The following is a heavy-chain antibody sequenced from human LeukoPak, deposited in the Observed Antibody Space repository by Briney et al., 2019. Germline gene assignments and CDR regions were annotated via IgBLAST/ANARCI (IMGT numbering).Heavy chain of an antibody. D-gene: IGHD3-22*01. Sequence: GASVKVSCKASGYTFTSYGISWVRQAPGQGLEWMGWISAYNGNTNYAQKLQGRVTMTTDTSTSTAYMELRSLRSDDTAVYYCARDSSSVVVITTDAFDIWGQGTMVTVSS. V-gene: IGHV1-18*01. J-gene: IGHJ3*02. CDR1: GYTFTSYG. CDR3: ARDSSSVVVITTDAFDI. CDR2: ISAYNGNT.